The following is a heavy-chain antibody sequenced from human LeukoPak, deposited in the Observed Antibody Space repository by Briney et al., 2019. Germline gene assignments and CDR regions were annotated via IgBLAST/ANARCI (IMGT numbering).Heavy chain of an antibody. V-gene: IGHV1-69*01. J-gene: IGHJ4*02. CDR3: ARVLDYDFWSGSSD. Sequence: SVKVFCKASGGTLSSYAISWVRQAPGQGLEWMGGIIPIFGTANYAQKFRGRVTITADESTSTAYMELSSLRSEDTAVYYCARVLDYDFWSGSSDWGQGTLVTVSS. CDR2: IIPIFGTA. D-gene: IGHD3-3*01. CDR1: GGTLSSYA.